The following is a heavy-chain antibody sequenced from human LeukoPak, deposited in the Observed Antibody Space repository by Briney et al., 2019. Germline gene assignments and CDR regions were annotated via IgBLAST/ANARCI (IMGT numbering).Heavy chain of an antibody. D-gene: IGHD3-22*01. CDR3: ASDDRGLFDY. CDR2: IYSGSST. Sequence: QPGGSLRLSCAASGFIVSSKYMSWVRQAPGKGLEWVSVIYSGSSTFYADPVKGRFSLSRDNSRNTLYLQMSSLRVEDTAVYYCASDDRGLFDYWGQGTLVTVSS. J-gene: IGHJ4*02. V-gene: IGHV3-53*01. CDR1: GFIVSSKY.